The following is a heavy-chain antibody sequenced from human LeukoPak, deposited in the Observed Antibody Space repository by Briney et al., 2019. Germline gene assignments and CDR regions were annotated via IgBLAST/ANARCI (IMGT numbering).Heavy chain of an antibody. J-gene: IGHJ4*02. V-gene: IGHV4-31*03. D-gene: IGHD6-6*01. Sequence: PSETLSLTCTVSGGSISSGGYYWSWIRQHPGKGLEWIGYTYYSGSTYYNPSLKSRVTISVDTSKNQFSLKLSSVTAADTAVYYCARNKREYSSSSGSFDYWGQGTLVTVSS. CDR1: GGSISSGGYY. CDR2: TYYSGST. CDR3: ARNKREYSSSSGSFDY.